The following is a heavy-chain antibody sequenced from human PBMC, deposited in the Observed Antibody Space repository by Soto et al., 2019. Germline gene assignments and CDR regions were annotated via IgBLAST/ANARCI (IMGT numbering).Heavy chain of an antibody. CDR2: ISGSGGST. D-gene: IGHD4-17*01. J-gene: IGHJ2*01. CDR1: GFTFSSYA. Sequence: EVQLLESGGGLVQPGGSLRLSCAASGFTFSSYAMNWVRQAPGKGLEWVSVISGSGGSTYYADSVKGRFTISRDNSKNTLYLPMNSLRADDTDVYYCAKRTVGWYFDLWGRGTLVSVSS. V-gene: IGHV3-23*01. CDR3: AKRTVGWYFDL.